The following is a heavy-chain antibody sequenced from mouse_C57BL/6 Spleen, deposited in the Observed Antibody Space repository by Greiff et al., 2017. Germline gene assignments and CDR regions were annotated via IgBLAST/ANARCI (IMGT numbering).Heavy chain of an antibody. CDR3: ARSGIYYYGSSYLDY. V-gene: IGHV1-76*01. D-gene: IGHD1-1*01. CDR1: GYTFTDYY. Sequence: QVQLQQSGAELVRPGASVKLSCKASGYTFTDYYINWVKQRPGQGLEWIARIYPGSGNTYYNEKFKGKATLTAEKSSSTAYMQLSSLTSEDSAVYFCARSGIYYYGSSYLDYWGQGTTLTVSS. J-gene: IGHJ2*01. CDR2: IYPGSGNT.